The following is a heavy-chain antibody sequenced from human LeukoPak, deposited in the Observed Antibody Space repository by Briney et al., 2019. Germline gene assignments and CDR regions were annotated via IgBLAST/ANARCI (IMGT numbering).Heavy chain of an antibody. Sequence: GGSLRLSCAASGFTFSSYEMNWVRQAPGKGLEWVSYISSSGSTIYYADSVKGRFTVSRDNSKNTLYLQMNSLRPEDTAVYYCARDAAGTCLDYWGQGTLVTVSS. D-gene: IGHD1-7*01. CDR1: GFTFSSYE. V-gene: IGHV3-48*03. J-gene: IGHJ4*02. CDR2: ISSSGSTI. CDR3: ARDAAGTCLDY.